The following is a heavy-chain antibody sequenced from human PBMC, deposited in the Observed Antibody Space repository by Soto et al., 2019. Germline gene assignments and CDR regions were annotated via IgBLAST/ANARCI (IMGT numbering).Heavy chain of an antibody. D-gene: IGHD1-26*01. CDR1: GFTFSSYG. J-gene: IGHJ6*02. Sequence: GGSLRLSCAASGFTFSSYGMHWVRQAPGKGLEWVAVISYDGSNKYYADSVKGRFTISRDNSKNTLYLQMNSLRAEDTAVYYCAKDLALGAVGATGYYYYGMDVWGQGTTVTVSS. V-gene: IGHV3-30*18. CDR2: ISYDGSNK. CDR3: AKDLALGAVGATGYYYYGMDV.